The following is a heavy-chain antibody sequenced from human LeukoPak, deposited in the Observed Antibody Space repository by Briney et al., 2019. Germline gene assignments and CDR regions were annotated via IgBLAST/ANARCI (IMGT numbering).Heavy chain of an antibody. CDR1: GFTFSSYS. Sequence: GGSLRLSCAASGFTFSSYSMHWVRQAPGKGPEFVSVIGGGGVTTLYADSVKDRFTISRDNSKNTLYLEMGSLRAEDMAVYYCAREGGGSGLWYYDLWGRGTLVTVSS. J-gene: IGHJ2*01. D-gene: IGHD1-26*01. V-gene: IGHV3-64*02. CDR2: IGGGGVTT. CDR3: AREGGGSGLWYYDL.